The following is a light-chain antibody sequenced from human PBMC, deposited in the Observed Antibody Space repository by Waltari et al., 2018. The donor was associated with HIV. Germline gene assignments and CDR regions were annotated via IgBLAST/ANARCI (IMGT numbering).Light chain of an antibody. CDR1: SSNIGNNY. CDR2: DNQ. CDR3: GTWDSSLGAVV. J-gene: IGLJ2*01. Sequence: QSVLTQPPSVSAAPGQKVTISCSGSSSNIGNNYSSWYQQIPGTAPKLLIYDNQKRPQGIPDRCYGAASGTSATLGSTRRQTGGEADYYCGTWDSSLGAVVFGGGTKLTVL. V-gene: IGLV1-51*01.